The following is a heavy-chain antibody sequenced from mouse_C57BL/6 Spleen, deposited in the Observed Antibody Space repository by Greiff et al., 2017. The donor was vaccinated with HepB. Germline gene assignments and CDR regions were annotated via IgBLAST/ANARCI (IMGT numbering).Heavy chain of an antibody. J-gene: IGHJ2*01. Sequence: EVNVVESGGDLVKPGGSLKLSCAASGFTFSSYGMSWVRQTPDKRLEWVATISSGGSYTYYPDSVKGRFTISRDNAKNTLYLQMSSLKSEDTSMYYCARDYYGSSHCDYWGQGTTLTVSS. CDR2: ISSGGSYT. D-gene: IGHD1-1*01. CDR3: ARDYYGSSHCDY. CDR1: GFTFSSYG. V-gene: IGHV5-6*01.